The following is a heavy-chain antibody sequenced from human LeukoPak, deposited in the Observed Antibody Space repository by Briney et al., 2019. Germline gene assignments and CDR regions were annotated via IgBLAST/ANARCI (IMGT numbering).Heavy chain of an antibody. J-gene: IGHJ5*02. CDR1: GGSVSSGSYY. Sequence: SETLSLTCTVSGGSVSSGSYYWSWIRQPPGKGLEWIGYIYYSGSTNYNPSLKSRVTISVDTSKNQFSLKLSSVTAADTAVYYCARWPSRLNWFDPWGQGTLVTVSS. V-gene: IGHV4-61*01. D-gene: IGHD6-13*01. CDR2: IYYSGST. CDR3: ARWPSRLNWFDP.